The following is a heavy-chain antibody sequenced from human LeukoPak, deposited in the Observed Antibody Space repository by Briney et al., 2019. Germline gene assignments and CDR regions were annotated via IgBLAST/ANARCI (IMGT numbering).Heavy chain of an antibody. V-gene: IGHV3-66*02. D-gene: IGHD2-21*02. CDR2: IYSGGST. J-gene: IGHJ4*02. CDR3: ARAPGGDVTS. Sequence: PGGSLRLSCAASGFTVSSNYMSWVRQAPGKGLEGVSVIYSGGSTYYADSVKGRFSTSRDNSKNTLYLQMNSLRAEDTAVYYCARAPGGDVTSWGQGALVTVSS. CDR1: GFTVSSNY.